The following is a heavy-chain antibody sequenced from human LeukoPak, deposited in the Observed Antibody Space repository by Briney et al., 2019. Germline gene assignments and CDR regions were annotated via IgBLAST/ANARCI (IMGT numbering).Heavy chain of an antibody. CDR2: MRYDGSIK. D-gene: IGHD2-2*01. CDR1: GFTFSSYG. Sequence: GGSLRLSCVAPGFTFSSYGMHWVRQAPGKGLEWVAFMRYDGSIKYYADSVKGRFTISRDNSKNRLYLQMNSLRAEDTAVYYCAKDRLGYCSSTTCSLDYWGQGTLVTVSS. CDR3: AKDRLGYCSSTTCSLDY. J-gene: IGHJ4*02. V-gene: IGHV3-30*02.